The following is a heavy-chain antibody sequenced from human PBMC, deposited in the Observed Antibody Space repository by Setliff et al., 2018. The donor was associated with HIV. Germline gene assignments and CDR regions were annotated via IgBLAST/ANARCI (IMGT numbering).Heavy chain of an antibody. CDR1: GFMFSSCG. CDR3: ANRLRGYNKWYYFDY. CDR2: INPRGTTT. J-gene: IGHJ4*02. V-gene: IGHV3-23*01. Sequence: SLRLSCAASGFMFSSCGMNWVRQAPGKRLEWVSTINPRGTTTYYADSVKGRFTISRDNSKNTVYLQMNSLRVEDTAVYYCANRLRGYNKWYYFDYWGQGTLVTVSS. D-gene: IGHD1-1*01.